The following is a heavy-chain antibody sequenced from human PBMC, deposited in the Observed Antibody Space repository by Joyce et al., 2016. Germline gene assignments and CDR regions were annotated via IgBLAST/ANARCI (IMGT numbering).Heavy chain of an antibody. J-gene: IGHJ4*02. CDR1: GGSISSYY. CDR2: INHRGRT. CDR3: ARGNDYDYWSGYEAHYFDY. V-gene: IGHV4-59*01. D-gene: IGHD3-3*01. Sequence: QVQLQESGPGLVKPSETLSLSCTVSGGSISSYYWSWIRQPPGRGLEWIGYINHRGRTNYNPSLKSRVTISVETSKNEFSLKMTSVTAADTDVYYCARGNDYDYWSGYEAHYFDYWGQGTLVTVSS.